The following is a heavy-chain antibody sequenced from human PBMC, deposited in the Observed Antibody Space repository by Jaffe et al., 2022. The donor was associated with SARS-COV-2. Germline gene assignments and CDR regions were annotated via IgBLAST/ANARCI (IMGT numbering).Heavy chain of an antibody. J-gene: IGHJ6*02. Sequence: QVQLQESGPGLVKPSETLSLTCTVSGGSISSYYWSWIRQPPGKGLEWIGYIYYSGSTNYNPSLKSRVTISVDTSKNQFSLKLSSVTAADTAVYYCARGLSNSETYYYDSSGPFYYYGMDVWGQGTTVTVSS. CDR3: ARGLSNSETYYYDSSGPFYYYGMDV. CDR1: GGSISSYY. V-gene: IGHV4-59*01. D-gene: IGHD3-22*01. CDR2: IYYSGST.